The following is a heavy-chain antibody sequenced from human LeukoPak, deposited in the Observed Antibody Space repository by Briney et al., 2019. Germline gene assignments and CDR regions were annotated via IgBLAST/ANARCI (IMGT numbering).Heavy chain of an antibody. CDR1: GGSISSYY. D-gene: IGHD4/OR15-4a*01. CDR3: ASILYGSNGFDY. V-gene: IGHV4-59*01. CDR2: MHHSGVT. Sequence: SETLSLTCTVSGGSISSYYWSWTRQPPGKGLEYIAYMHHSGVTNYDPSLKSRATMSVDTSNNQLSLRLTSVTAADTAVYYCASILYGSNGFDYWGQGTLVTVSS. J-gene: IGHJ4*02.